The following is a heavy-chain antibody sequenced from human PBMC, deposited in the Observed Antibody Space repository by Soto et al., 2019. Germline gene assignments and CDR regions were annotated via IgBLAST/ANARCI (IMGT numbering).Heavy chain of an antibody. CDR3: ARGGVTAMPDDAFDI. D-gene: IGHD2-2*01. V-gene: IGHV4-31*03. J-gene: IGHJ3*02. CDR1: GGSISSGGYY. Sequence: QVQLQESGPGLVKPSQTLSLTCTVSGGSISSGGYYWSWIRQHPGKGLEWIGYIYYSGSTYYNPSLKSRVTISVDTSKNQFSLKLSSVTAADTAVYYCARGGVTAMPDDAFDIWGQGTMVTVSS. CDR2: IYYSGST.